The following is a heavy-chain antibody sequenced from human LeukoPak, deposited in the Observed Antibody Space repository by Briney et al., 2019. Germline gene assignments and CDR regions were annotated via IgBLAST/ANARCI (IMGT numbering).Heavy chain of an antibody. Sequence: ASVKVSCKASGYTFTGYYMHWVRQAPGQGLEWVGWINPNSGGTNYAQEFQGRVTMTRDTSISTAYMELSRLRSDDTAVYYCARLSIAARFPPGDYWGQGTLVTVSS. CDR2: INPNSGGT. CDR1: GYTFTGYY. V-gene: IGHV1-2*02. J-gene: IGHJ4*02. CDR3: ARLSIAARFPPGDY. D-gene: IGHD6-6*01.